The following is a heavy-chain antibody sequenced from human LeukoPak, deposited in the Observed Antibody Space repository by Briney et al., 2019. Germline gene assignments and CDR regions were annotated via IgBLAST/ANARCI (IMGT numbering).Heavy chain of an antibody. J-gene: IGHJ4*02. Sequence: GGSLRLSCAASGFTFDDYAMHWVRHAPGTGLEWVSGISWNSGSIGYADSVKGRFTISRDNAKNSLYLQMNSLRAEDTALYYCAKDMISGYGSGSYFPWWGQGTLVTVSS. D-gene: IGHD3-10*01. CDR1: GFTFDDYA. V-gene: IGHV3-9*01. CDR2: ISWNSGSI. CDR3: AKDMISGYGSGSYFPW.